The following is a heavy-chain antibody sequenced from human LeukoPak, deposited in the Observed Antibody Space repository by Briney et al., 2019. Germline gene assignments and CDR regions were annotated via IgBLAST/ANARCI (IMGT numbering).Heavy chain of an antibody. J-gene: IGHJ4*02. V-gene: IGHV4-39*07. CDR3: TGERNGSPHY. CDR1: SGSISSSSYY. Sequence: SETLSLTCTVSSGSISSSSYYWSWVGQPPGKGLEWIASMYYTGSSYYNPSLKSRVTISLDTSKNQFSLKMTSVTAADTAVYFCTGERNGSPHYWGQGTQVTVSS. CDR2: MYYTGSS. D-gene: IGHD5-24*01.